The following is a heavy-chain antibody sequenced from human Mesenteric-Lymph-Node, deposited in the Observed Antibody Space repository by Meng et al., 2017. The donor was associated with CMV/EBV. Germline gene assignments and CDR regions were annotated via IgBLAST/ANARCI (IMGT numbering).Heavy chain of an antibody. CDR3: ARGGYDFWSGYYPDY. J-gene: IGHJ4*02. V-gene: IGHV3-21*01. CDR1: GFTVSSNY. Sequence: GESLKISCAASGFTVSSNYMSWVRQAPGKGLEWVSSISTSSRYIYYADSVKGRFTISRDNAKNTLYLQMNSLRAEDTAVYYCARGGYDFWSGYYPDYWGQGTLVTVSS. CDR2: ISTSSRYI. D-gene: IGHD3-3*01.